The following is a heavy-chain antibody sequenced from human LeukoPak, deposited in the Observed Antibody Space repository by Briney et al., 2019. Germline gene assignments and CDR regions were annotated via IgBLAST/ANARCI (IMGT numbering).Heavy chain of an antibody. CDR3: ARPLAALRYFDWLVDY. J-gene: IGHJ4*02. V-gene: IGHV3-30-3*01. D-gene: IGHD3-9*01. CDR2: ISYDGSNK. Sequence: GGSLRLSCAASGFTFSSYAMHWVRQAPGKGLEWVAVISYDGSNKYYADSVKSRFTISRGNSKNTLYLQMNSLRAEDTAVYYCARPLAALRYFDWLVDYWGQGTLVTVSS. CDR1: GFTFSSYA.